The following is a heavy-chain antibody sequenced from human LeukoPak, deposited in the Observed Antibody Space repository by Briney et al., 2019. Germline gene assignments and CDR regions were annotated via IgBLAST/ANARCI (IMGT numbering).Heavy chain of an antibody. D-gene: IGHD3-10*01. CDR2: ISYNGGST. Sequence: GGSLRLSCTASGFIFDDYAMHWVRQVPGKGLEWVSLISYNGGSTYYADSVEGRFTISRDNSKNSLYLQMNSLRAEDTAVYYCARCRYGSGSYSQDWGQGTLVTVSS. CDR1: GFIFDDYA. CDR3: ARCRYGSGSYSQD. V-gene: IGHV3-43D*03. J-gene: IGHJ4*02.